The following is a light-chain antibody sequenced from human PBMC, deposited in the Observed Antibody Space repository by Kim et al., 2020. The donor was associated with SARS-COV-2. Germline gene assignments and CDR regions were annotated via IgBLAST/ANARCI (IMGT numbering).Light chain of an antibody. CDR2: GAS. V-gene: IGKV3-20*01. CDR3: QQYGSSPYT. J-gene: IGKJ2*01. CDR1: QTVSSNY. Sequence: EIVLTQNPGTLSLSPGERATLSCRASQTVSSNYLAWYQQRPGQPPRLLNSGASSRATGTPDKFSGSASATDFILTSSRLEPEDVAVYYCQQYGSSPYTFGQGTKLEI.